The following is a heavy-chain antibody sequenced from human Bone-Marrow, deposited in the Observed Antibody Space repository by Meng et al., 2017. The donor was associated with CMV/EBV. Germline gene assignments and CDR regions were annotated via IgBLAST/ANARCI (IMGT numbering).Heavy chain of an antibody. V-gene: IGHV6-1*01. J-gene: IGHJ6*02. CDR2: TYYRSKWYN. D-gene: IGHD6-13*01. CDR3: ATTLYSSSSIDYYYYGMDV. CDR1: GDRVSSNSAA. Sequence: SQTLSLTCAISGDRVSSNSAAWNWIRQSPSRGLEWLGRTYYRSKWYNDYAVSVKSRITINPDTSKNQFSLQLNSVTPEDTAVYYCATTLYSSSSIDYYYYGMDVWGQGTTVPVSS.